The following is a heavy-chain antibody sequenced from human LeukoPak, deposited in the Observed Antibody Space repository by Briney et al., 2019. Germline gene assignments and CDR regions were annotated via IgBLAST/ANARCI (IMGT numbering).Heavy chain of an antibody. V-gene: IGHV3-33*01. Sequence: GGSLRPSCAASGFTFSSYGMHWVRQAPGKGLEWVAVIWYDGSNKYYADSVKGRFTISRDNSKNTLYLQMNSLRAEDTAVYYCARGSYHDSSGPDYWGQGTLVTVSS. J-gene: IGHJ4*02. D-gene: IGHD3-22*01. CDR2: IWYDGSNK. CDR3: ARGSYHDSSGPDY. CDR1: GFTFSSYG.